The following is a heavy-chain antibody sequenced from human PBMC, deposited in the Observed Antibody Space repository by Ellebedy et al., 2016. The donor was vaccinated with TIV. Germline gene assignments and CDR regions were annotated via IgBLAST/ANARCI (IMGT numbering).Heavy chain of an antibody. Sequence: GESLKISCAASGFTFSSYSMNWVRQAPGKGLEWVSYISSSGSTIYYADSVKGRFTISRDNAKNSLYLQMNSLRAEDTAVYYCARVPPLYCSGGSCYQSIRGDWDIWGQGTMVTVSS. CDR2: ISSSGSTI. CDR3: ARVPPLYCSGGSCYQSIRGDWDI. J-gene: IGHJ3*02. D-gene: IGHD2-15*01. CDR1: GFTFSSYS. V-gene: IGHV3-48*04.